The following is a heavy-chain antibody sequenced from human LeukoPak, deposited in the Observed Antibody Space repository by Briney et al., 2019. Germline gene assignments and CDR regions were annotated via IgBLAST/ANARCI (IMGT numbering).Heavy chain of an antibody. V-gene: IGHV3-23*01. CDR3: ARRGLQGFCSVNSCHSFFDS. J-gene: IGHJ5*01. Sequence: PGGSLRLSCVASGFTFSHHSISWVRQAPWKGLEWVSAITASGGDTFYAESVEGRFSVSRDDSKSTVFLQMSSLTADDTGIYFCARRGLQGFCSVNSCHSFFDSWGRGTRVIVSS. CDR1: GFTFSHHS. CDR2: ITASGGDT. D-gene: IGHD2-15*01.